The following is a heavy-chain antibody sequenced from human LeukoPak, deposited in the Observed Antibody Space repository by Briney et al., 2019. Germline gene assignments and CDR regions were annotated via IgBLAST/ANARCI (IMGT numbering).Heavy chain of an antibody. CDR3: ARDRPPVTNYDY. Sequence: ASVKVSCKASGYTFTGYYMHWVRQAPGQGLEWTGRINPNSGGTNYAQKFQGRVTMTRDTSISTAYMELSRLRSDDTVVYYCARDRPPVTNYDYWGQGTLVTVSS. CDR2: INPNSGGT. CDR1: GYTFTGYY. D-gene: IGHD4-11*01. J-gene: IGHJ4*02. V-gene: IGHV1-2*05.